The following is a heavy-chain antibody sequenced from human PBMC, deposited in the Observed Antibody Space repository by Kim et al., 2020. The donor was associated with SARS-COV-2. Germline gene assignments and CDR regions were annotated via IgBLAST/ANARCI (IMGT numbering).Heavy chain of an antibody. CDR1: GFTFSSYE. J-gene: IGHJ6*04. CDR3: ARDRGRQLAPAMDV. V-gene: IGHV3-48*03. CDR2: ISSSGSTI. D-gene: IGHD6-6*01. Sequence: GGSLRLSCAASGFTFSSYEMNWVRQAPGKGLEWVSYISSSGSTIYYADSVKGRFTISRDNAKNSLYLQMNSLRAEDTAVYYCARDRGRQLAPAMDVWGKGTTVTVSS.